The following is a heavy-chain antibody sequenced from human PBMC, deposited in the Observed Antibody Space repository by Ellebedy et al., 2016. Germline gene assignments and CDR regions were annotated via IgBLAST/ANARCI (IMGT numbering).Heavy chain of an antibody. J-gene: IGHJ6*02. CDR1: GFTFSTYW. CDR2: VVGSGERT. V-gene: IGHV3-23*01. Sequence: GGSLRLSCAASGFTFSTYWMYWVRQAPGKGPEWVSAVVGSGERTFYADSVKGRFTISRDNAKKSLYLQMNSLGSEDTAVYYCASRAIAVTGTDPPRDYYYGMDVWGQGTTVTVSS. CDR3: ASRAIAVTGTDPPRDYYYGMDV. D-gene: IGHD6-19*01.